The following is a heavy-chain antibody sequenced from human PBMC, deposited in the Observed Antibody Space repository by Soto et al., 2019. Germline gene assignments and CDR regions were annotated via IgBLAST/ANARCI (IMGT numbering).Heavy chain of an antibody. V-gene: IGHV4-59*08. D-gene: IGHD6-13*01. J-gene: IGHJ4*02. Sequence: QVQLQESGPGLVKPSETLSLTCTVSGGSISSYYWSWIRQPPGKGLEWIGYIYYSGSTNYNPSLKSRVTISVDTSKNQFSLKLSSVTAADTAVYYCAGMGHSRSWYFFDYWGQGTLVTVSS. CDR3: AGMGHSRSWYFFDY. CDR1: GGSISSYY. CDR2: IYYSGST.